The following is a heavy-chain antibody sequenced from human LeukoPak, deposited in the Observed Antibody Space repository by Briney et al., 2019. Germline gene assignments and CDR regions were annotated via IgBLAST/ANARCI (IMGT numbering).Heavy chain of an antibody. D-gene: IGHD1-1*01. CDR2: INHSGST. J-gene: IGHJ3*02. CDR1: GGSFSGYY. V-gene: IGHV4-34*01. CDR3: ATPKERIGTRPAFDI. Sequence: SETLSLTCAVYGGSFSGYYWSWIRQPPGKGLEWIGEINHSGSTNYNPSLKSRVTISVDTSKNQFSLKLSSVTAADTAVYYCATPKERIGTRPAFDIWGQGTMVTVSS.